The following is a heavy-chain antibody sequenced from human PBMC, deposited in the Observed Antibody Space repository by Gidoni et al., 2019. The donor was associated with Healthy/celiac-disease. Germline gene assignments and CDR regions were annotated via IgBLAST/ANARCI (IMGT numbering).Heavy chain of an antibody. CDR2: ISGSGGST. J-gene: IGHJ4*02. CDR3: GGNYYDSSGRYFDY. D-gene: IGHD3-22*01. CDR1: GFTFRSYA. V-gene: IGHV3-23*01. Sequence: EVQLFESAGGLVQPGGSLRLSCAASGFTFRSYAMSWVRQAPGKGLEWVSAISGSGGSTYYADSVKGRFTISRDNSKNTLYLQMNSLRAEDTAVYYCGGNYYDSSGRYFDYWGQGTLVTVSS.